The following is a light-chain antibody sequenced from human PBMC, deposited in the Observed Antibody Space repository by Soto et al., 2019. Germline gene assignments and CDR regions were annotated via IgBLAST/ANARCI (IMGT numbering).Light chain of an antibody. Sequence: DIQMTQSPSTLSASVGDRVTITCRASQSISSWLAWYQQKPGKAPKLLIYDASSLESGVPSRFSGSGSGTDSPFPTGSFQPVDFAINYCQSKNINSSPLGQGTNLETK. J-gene: IGKJ2*01. CDR2: DAS. CDR1: QSISSW. V-gene: IGKV1-5*01. CDR3: QSKNINSSP.